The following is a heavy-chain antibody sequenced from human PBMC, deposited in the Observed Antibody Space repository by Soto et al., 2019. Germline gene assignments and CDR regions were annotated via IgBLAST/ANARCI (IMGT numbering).Heavy chain of an antibody. D-gene: IGHD3-3*01. CDR3: ARDTRFLEWLLYGDYYYYYMDV. CDR1: GFTFSSYS. CDR2: ISSSSSYI. Sequence: GGSLRLSCAASGFTFSSYSMNWVRQAPGKGLEWVSSISSSSSYIYYADSVKGRFTISRDNAKNSLYLQMNSLRAEDTAVYYCARDTRFLEWLLYGDYYYYYMDVWGKGTTVTVSS. V-gene: IGHV3-21*01. J-gene: IGHJ6*03.